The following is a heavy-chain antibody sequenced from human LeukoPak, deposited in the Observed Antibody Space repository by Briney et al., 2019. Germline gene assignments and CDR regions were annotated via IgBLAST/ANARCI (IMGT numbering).Heavy chain of an antibody. CDR3: ARDSTYYYNSGSSGPHYFDN. Sequence: GGSLRLSCAASGFTFSAFWMRWVRQAPGMGLEWVASIKVDGSDKYYVDSVKGRFTISRDNSKNTLYLQLNSLRAEDTAVYYCARDSTYYYNSGSSGPHYFDNWGQGTLVTVSS. CDR2: IKVDGSDK. V-gene: IGHV3-7*01. CDR1: GFTFSAFW. J-gene: IGHJ4*02. D-gene: IGHD3-10*01.